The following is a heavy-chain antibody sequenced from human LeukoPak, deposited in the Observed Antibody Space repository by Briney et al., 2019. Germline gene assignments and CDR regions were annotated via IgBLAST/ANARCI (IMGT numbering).Heavy chain of an antibody. V-gene: IGHV3-23*01. Sequence: GGSLRLSCAASGFTFSSYAMSWVRQAPGKGLEWVSAISGSGGSTYYADSVKGRITISRDNAKNSLYLQMNSLRAEDTAVYYCARSGIGATEIDYWGQGTLVTVSS. CDR2: ISGSGGST. J-gene: IGHJ4*02. D-gene: IGHD6-13*01. CDR3: ARSGIGATEIDY. CDR1: GFTFSSYA.